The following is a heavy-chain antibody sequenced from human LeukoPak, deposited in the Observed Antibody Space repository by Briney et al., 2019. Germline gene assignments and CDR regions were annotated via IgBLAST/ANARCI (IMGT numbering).Heavy chain of an antibody. CDR2: IYTSGST. J-gene: IGHJ6*03. CDR1: GGSISSGSYY. CDR3: ARTNADLIAAAGYYYYYMDV. Sequence: NPSETLSLTCTVSGGSISSGSYYGSWIRQPAGNGLEWIGRIYTSGSTNYNPSLKSRVTISVDTSKNQFSLKLSSVTAADTAVYYCARTNADLIAAAGYYYYYMDVWGKGTTVTVSS. V-gene: IGHV4-61*02. D-gene: IGHD6-13*01.